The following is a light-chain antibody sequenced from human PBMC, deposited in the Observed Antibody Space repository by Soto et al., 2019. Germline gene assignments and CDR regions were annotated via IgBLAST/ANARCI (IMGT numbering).Light chain of an antibody. J-gene: IGKJ2*01. CDR2: HIS. V-gene: IGKV2-24*01. CDR3: MQAKQFPYT. CDR1: ESLVHSDGTTY. Sequence: DIVVTQTPLSSPVTLGQPASISCRSSESLVHSDGTTYLSWFQQRPGQPPRLLIYHISNRFSGVPDSFSGSGAGTDFTLKISRVEDEDVGVYYCMQAKQFPYTFGQGTKLEIK.